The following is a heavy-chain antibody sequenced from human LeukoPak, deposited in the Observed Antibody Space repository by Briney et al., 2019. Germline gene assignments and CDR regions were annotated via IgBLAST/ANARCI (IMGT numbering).Heavy chain of an antibody. V-gene: IGHV3-9*01. J-gene: IGHJ3*02. D-gene: IGHD3-22*01. CDR2: INWNCDNI. CDR3: ARASYYYDTTGLGAVDI. CDR1: GFTFNDHA. Sequence: GRSLRLSCAASGFTFNDHAMYWVRQAPGKGLEWVSGINWNCDNIGYADSVKGQFTISRDDAKKSLFLQMNSLRTEDTALYYCARASYYYDTTGLGAVDIWGQGTMVTVSS.